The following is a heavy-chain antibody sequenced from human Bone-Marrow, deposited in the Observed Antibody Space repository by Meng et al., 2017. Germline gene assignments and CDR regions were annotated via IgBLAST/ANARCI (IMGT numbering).Heavy chain of an antibody. CDR2: INHSGST. D-gene: IGHD2-15*01. V-gene: IGHV4-34*01. CDR3: ARGTGGVVVVAAAPSTINYFDY. Sequence: ESLKISCAVYGGSFSGYYWSWIRQPPGKGLEWIGEINHSGSTNYNPSLKSRVTISVDTSKNQFSLKLSSVTAADTAVYYCARGTGGVVVVAAAPSTINYFDYWGQGTLVTVSS. J-gene: IGHJ4*02. CDR1: GGSFSGYY.